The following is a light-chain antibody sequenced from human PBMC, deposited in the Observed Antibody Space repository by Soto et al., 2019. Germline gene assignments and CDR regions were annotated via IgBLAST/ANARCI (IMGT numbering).Light chain of an antibody. Sequence: DIQMTQSPSSLSAYVGDRVTITCRASQSISSYLNWYQQKPGRAPKFLIYAASNLQSGVPSRFSGSGSGTEFTLTISSLQPEDFATYYCQQSYSTLAFGPGTRVDVK. CDR2: AAS. CDR1: QSISSY. J-gene: IGKJ3*01. CDR3: QQSYSTLA. V-gene: IGKV1-39*01.